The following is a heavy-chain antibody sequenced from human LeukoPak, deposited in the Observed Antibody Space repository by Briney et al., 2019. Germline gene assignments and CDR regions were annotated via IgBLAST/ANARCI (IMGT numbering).Heavy chain of an antibody. J-gene: IGHJ5*02. Sequence: PSETLSLTCTVSGDSISSYYWSWIRQPPGKGLEWIGYIYYSGSTNYNPSLKSRVPISVDTSKNQFSLKLSSVTAADTAVYYCARLYYDSSRYPNWFDPWGQGTLVTVSS. D-gene: IGHD3-22*01. V-gene: IGHV4-59*08. CDR2: IYYSGST. CDR1: GDSISSYY. CDR3: ARLYYDSSRYPNWFDP.